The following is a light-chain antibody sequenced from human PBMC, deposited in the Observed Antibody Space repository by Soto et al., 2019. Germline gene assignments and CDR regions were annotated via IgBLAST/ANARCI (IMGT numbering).Light chain of an antibody. CDR2: AAS. Sequence: EIALTQSPGTLSLSPGERATLSCRASQGVGNKYLAWYQQRPGQAPSLLIYAASSRPTGVPDRFSGSGSGTDFTLTISRLEPEDFAVYYCQQYTNAHGITFGQGTRLEIK. CDR1: QGVGNKY. CDR3: QQYTNAHGIT. V-gene: IGKV3-20*01. J-gene: IGKJ5*01.